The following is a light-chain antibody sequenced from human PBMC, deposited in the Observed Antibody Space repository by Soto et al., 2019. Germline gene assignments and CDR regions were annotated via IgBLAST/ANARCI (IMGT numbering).Light chain of an antibody. CDR2: EVI. CDR3: ASITGSNTPVV. V-gene: IGLV2-14*01. CDR1: TNDIGRYNY. Sequence: QSVLTQPASVSGSPGQSVTISCAGTTNDIGRYNYVSWYQLHPGKAPKLLISEVINRPSGVPDRFPGSKSGNMASLTISGLQPDDEANYYCASITGSNTPVVFGGGTKLTVL. J-gene: IGLJ3*02.